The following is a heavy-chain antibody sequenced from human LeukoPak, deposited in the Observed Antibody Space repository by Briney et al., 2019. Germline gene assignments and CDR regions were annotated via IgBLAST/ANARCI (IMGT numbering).Heavy chain of an antibody. Sequence: GGSLRLSCAASGFTFSSYWKHWVRHATGKGLVWVSRINSDGSSTSYADSVKGRFTISRHNYENTLYLKMNSLRAEDTAVYYCARGQGALLGYGGQGTLVTVSS. CDR3: ARGQGALLGY. V-gene: IGHV3-74*01. J-gene: IGHJ4*02. CDR2: INSDGSST. D-gene: IGHD2-21*02. CDR1: GFTFSSYW.